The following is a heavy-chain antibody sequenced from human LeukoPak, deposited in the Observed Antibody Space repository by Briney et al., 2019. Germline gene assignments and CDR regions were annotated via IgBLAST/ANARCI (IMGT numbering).Heavy chain of an antibody. D-gene: IGHD6-19*01. CDR2: INPNSGGT. Sequence: ASVKVSCKASGYTFTGYYMHWVRQAPGQGLEWMGRINPNSGGTNYAQKFQGRVTMTRDTSISTAYMELSRLRSDDTAVYYCARVGPGSSGWPFDYWGQGTLVTVSS. CDR3: ARVGPGSSGWPFDY. J-gene: IGHJ4*02. V-gene: IGHV1-2*06. CDR1: GYTFTGYY.